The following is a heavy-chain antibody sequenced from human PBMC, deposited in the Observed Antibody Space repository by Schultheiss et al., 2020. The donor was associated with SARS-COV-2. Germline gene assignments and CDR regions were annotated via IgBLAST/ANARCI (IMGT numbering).Heavy chain of an antibody. Sequence: GESLKISCAASGFTFSNAWMSWVRQAPGKGLEWVSYISSSSSTIYYADSVKGRFTISRDNAKNSLYLQMNSLRAEDTAVYYCASTPSSVAYYYYYYMDVWGKGTTVTVSS. CDR3: ASTPSSVAYYYYYYMDV. V-gene: IGHV3-48*04. CDR1: GFTFSNAW. J-gene: IGHJ6*03. CDR2: ISSSSSTI. D-gene: IGHD3-22*01.